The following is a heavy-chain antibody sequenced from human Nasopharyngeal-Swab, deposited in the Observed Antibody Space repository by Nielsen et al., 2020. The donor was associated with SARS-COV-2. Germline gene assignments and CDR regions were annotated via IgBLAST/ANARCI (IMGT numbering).Heavy chain of an antibody. V-gene: IGHV3-30-3*01. CDR3: ARETPGDQFYGMDV. CDR2: ISYDGSNK. J-gene: IGHJ6*02. D-gene: IGHD7-27*01. CDR1: GFTFSSYA. Sequence: GESLKISCAASGFTFSSYAMHWVRQAPGKGLEWVAVISYDGSNKYYADSVKGRFTISRDNSKNTLYLQMNSLRAEDTAVYYCARETPGDQFYGMDVWGQGTTVTFSS.